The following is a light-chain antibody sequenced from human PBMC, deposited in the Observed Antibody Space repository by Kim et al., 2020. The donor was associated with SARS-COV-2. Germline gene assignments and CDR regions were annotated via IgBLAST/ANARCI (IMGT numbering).Light chain of an antibody. CDR3: QQDVDTLIA. J-gene: IGKJ5*01. CDR1: QSVGSTY. Sequence: EIVLTQSPGTLSLSPGERATLSCRASQSVGSTYLAWYQQKPGQAPRLLISGASSRATGIPDRFGGSGSGTDFTLTISRLEPEDSAVYYGQQDVDTLIAFGQGTRLEIK. V-gene: IGKV3-20*01. CDR2: GAS.